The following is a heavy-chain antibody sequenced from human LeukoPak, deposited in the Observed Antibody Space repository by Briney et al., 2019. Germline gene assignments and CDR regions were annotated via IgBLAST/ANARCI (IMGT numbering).Heavy chain of an antibody. CDR1: GGSISSYY. CDR3: ARGQYGQQLVPYDSSGYYPGSNWFDP. J-gene: IGHJ5*02. CDR2: IYTSGST. Sequence: SETLSLTCTVSGGSISSYYWSWIRQPAGKGLEWIGRIYTSGSTNYNPPLKSRVTMSVDTSKNQFSLKLSSVTAADTAVYYCARGQYGQQLVPYDSSGYYPGSNWFDPWGQGTLVTVSS. D-gene: IGHD3-22*01. V-gene: IGHV4-4*07.